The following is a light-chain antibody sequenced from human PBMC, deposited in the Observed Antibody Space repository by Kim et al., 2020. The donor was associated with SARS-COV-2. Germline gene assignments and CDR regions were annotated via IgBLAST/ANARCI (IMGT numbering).Light chain of an antibody. CDR1: SSDVGGYHY. V-gene: IGLV2-14*03. CDR2: DVS. Sequence: GQSITISGSGTSSDVGGYHYVSWYQQHPGKAPKLMICDVSNRPSGVSNRFSGSKSGNTASLTISGLQAEDEADYYCSSYTSSFTPVFGGGTQLTVL. J-gene: IGLJ2*01. CDR3: SSYTSSFTPV.